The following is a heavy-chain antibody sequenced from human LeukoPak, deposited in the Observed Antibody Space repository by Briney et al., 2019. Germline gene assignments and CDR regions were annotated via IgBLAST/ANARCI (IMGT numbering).Heavy chain of an antibody. Sequence: PSETLSLTCAVSGGSISSSNWWSWVRQPPGKELEWIGEIYHSGSTNYNPSLKSRVTISVDKSKNQFSLKLSSVTAADTAVYYCARGNKARSGYYYDYYYGMDVWGQGTTVTVSS. CDR2: IYHSGST. CDR3: ARGNKARSGYYYDYYYGMDV. V-gene: IGHV4-4*02. D-gene: IGHD3-3*01. J-gene: IGHJ6*02. CDR1: GGSISSSNW.